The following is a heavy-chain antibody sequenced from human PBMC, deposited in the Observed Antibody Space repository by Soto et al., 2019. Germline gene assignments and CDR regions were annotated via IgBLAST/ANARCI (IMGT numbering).Heavy chain of an antibody. CDR1: GGSISSSSYY. J-gene: IGHJ4*02. CDR2: IYYSGST. D-gene: IGHD3-22*01. Sequence: QLQLQESGPGLVKPSETLSLTCTVSGGSISSSSYYWGWIRQPTGKGLEWIGSIYYSGSTYYNPSLKRRVTISVDTSKNQFSLKLSSVTAADTSVYYCARRRSYYDCSGYYAYGGQGTLVTVSS. CDR3: ARRRSYYDCSGYYAY. V-gene: IGHV4-39*01.